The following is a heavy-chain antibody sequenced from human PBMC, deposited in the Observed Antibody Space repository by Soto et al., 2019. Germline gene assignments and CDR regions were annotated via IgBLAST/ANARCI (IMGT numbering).Heavy chain of an antibody. CDR3: ARQDMGSEVCSSWYGIDP. Sequence: SETLSLTCAISCGSISSGGYSWTWIRQPPGKGLEWIGYIYHSGSTYYNPSLKSRVTISVDRSKNQFSLKLSSVTAADTAVYYCARQDMGSEVCSSWYGIDPWGQGTMVTVSS. D-gene: IGHD6-13*01. V-gene: IGHV4-30-2*01. CDR2: IYHSGST. CDR1: CGSISSGGYS. J-gene: IGHJ5*02.